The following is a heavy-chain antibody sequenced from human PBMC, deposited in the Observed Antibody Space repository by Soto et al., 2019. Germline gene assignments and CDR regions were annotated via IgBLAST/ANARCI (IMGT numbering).Heavy chain of an antibody. J-gene: IGHJ3*01. Sequence: PGGSLRLSCAASGFTFSDYSMSWVRQSPGKGLEGVANIKQDGGEEDYVDSVKGRLTISRDNAKNSLYLQMNSLRAEDTAVYYCARAYSPSSGPNKYRAFDFWGQGTMVTVSS. CDR1: GFTFSDYS. CDR3: ARAYSPSSGPNKYRAFDF. CDR2: IKQDGGEE. V-gene: IGHV3-7*01. D-gene: IGHD3-22*01.